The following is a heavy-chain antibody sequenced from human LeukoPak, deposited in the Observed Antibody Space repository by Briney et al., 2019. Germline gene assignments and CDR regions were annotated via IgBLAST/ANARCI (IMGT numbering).Heavy chain of an antibody. CDR3: ASTERCSTTCPLDY. V-gene: IGHV4-34*01. J-gene: IGHJ4*02. CDR1: GGSFRGYY. CDR2: INHSGST. D-gene: IGHD2-2*01. Sequence: SETLSLTCAVYGGSFRGYYWSWIRQPPGKGLEWIGGINHSGSTNYNPSLKSRVTISLDTSMKKFSLKLNSVTAADTAVYYCASTERCSTTCPLDYWGQGTLVTVSS.